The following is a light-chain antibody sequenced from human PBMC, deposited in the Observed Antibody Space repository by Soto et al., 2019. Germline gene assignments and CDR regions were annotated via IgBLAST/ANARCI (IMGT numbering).Light chain of an antibody. CDR2: WAS. V-gene: IGKV4-1*01. CDR1: QSVLYSFNNNNY. CDR3: QQYYNTPYT. J-gene: IGKJ2*01. Sequence: DIVMTQSPDSLAVSLDERATINCKSSQSVLYSFNNNNYLAWYQQKPGQPPKLLIYWASTRESGVPDRVSGSGSGTDFTLTISSLQAEDVAVYYCQQYYNTPYTFGQGTKLEIK.